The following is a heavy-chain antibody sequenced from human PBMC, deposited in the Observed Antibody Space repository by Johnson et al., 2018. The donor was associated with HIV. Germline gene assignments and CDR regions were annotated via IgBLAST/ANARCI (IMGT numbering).Heavy chain of an antibody. V-gene: IGHV3-7*05. D-gene: IGHD1-7*01. CDR3: ARERSGTIAFDI. CDR1: GLTFSSYW. J-gene: IGHJ3*02. Sequence: VLLVQSGGGLVQPGGSLRLAGAASGLTFSSYWMSWVRKDPGKGLEWLANIKQDGSEKYYVESVKGRFTISRDNAKNSLYLQMNSLKAEDTAVYYCARERSGTIAFDIWGQGTMVTVSS. CDR2: IKQDGSEK.